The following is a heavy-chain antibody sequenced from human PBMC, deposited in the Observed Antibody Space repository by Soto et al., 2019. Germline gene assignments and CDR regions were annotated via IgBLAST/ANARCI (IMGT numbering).Heavy chain of an antibody. V-gene: IGHV3-48*01. Sequence: EVQLVESGGGLVQPGGSLRLSCAASGFTFSTYSMNWVRQAPGKGLEWISYISSSSNTIYYADSVKGRFTISRDNAKNSLDMQVNSRSAGDTAGYDGALRAGPLGGQGTLVTVSS. CDR1: GFTFSTYS. CDR2: ISSSSNTI. J-gene: IGHJ4*02. D-gene: IGHD6-13*01. CDR3: ALRAGPL.